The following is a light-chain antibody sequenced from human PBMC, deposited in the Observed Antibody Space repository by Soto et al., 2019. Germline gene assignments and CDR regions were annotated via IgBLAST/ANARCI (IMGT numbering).Light chain of an antibody. V-gene: IGLV2-14*01. CDR3: SSYRGSSTLAV. CDR1: SSDVGGYNY. CDR2: EVT. J-gene: IGLJ1*01. Sequence: QSVLTQPASVSGSPGQTITISCTGTSSDVGGYNYVSWYQLHPGKAPKLMIYEVTNRPSGVSNRFSGSKSGNTASLTISGLQAEDEADYYCSSYRGSSTLAVFGTGTKATVL.